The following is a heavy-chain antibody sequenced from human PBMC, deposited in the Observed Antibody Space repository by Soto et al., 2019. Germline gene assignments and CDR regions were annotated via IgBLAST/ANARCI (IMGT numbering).Heavy chain of an antibody. CDR1: NDSIRRYY. D-gene: IGHD6-13*01. CDR3: ARHGAHSSSWYFDF. Sequence: SETLSLTCTVSNDSIRRYYWSWIRQPPGRGLEWIGYAFHTGGTNYNPSLKSRVTISVDTSKNQFSLKLSSVTAADTAVYYCARHGAHSSSWYFDFWGQGTLVTVSS. J-gene: IGHJ4*02. CDR2: AFHTGGT. V-gene: IGHV4-59*08.